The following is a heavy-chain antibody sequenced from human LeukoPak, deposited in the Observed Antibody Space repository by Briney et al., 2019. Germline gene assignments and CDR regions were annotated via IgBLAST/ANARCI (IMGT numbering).Heavy chain of an antibody. Sequence: SETLSLTCTVSGGSISSYYWGWIRQPPGKGLEWIGYIYYSGSTNYNPSLKSRVTISVDTSKNQFSLRLSSVTAADTAVYYCARELGDYVDYWGQGTLVTVSS. CDR3: ARELGDYVDY. J-gene: IGHJ4*02. CDR1: GGSISSYY. CDR2: IYYSGST. D-gene: IGHD4-17*01. V-gene: IGHV4-59*01.